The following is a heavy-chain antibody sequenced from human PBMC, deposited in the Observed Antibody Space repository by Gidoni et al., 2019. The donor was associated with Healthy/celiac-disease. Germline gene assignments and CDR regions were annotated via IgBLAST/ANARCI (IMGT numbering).Heavy chain of an antibody. CDR1: GFTFSSYS. D-gene: IGHD3-22*01. Sequence: EVQLVESGGGLVQPGGSLRLSCSASGFTFSSYSMHWVRQGPGKRLGWVSYISSSSSTIDDADTVKGRFTISRDNAKNSLYLQMNSLRDEDTAVYYCARRRTYYYDSRMDEKEYYFDYWGQGTLVTVSS. V-gene: IGHV3-48*02. J-gene: IGHJ4*02. CDR2: ISSSSSTI. CDR3: ARRRTYYYDSRMDEKEYYFDY.